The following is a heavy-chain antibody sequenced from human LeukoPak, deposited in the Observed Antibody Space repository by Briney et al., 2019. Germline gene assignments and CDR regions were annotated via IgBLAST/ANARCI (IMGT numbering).Heavy chain of an antibody. CDR3: ARDPRNYYDSSGYYFLGY. Sequence: ASVKVSCKASGYTFTGYYMHWVRQAPGQGLEWMGWINPNSGGTNYAQKCQGRVTMTRDTSISTAYMELSRLRSDDTAVYYCARDPRNYYDSSGYYFLGYWGQGTLVTVSS. D-gene: IGHD3-22*01. J-gene: IGHJ4*02. V-gene: IGHV1-2*02. CDR1: GYTFTGYY. CDR2: INPNSGGT.